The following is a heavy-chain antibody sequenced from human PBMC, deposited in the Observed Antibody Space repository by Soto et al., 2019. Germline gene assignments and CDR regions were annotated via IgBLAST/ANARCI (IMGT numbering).Heavy chain of an antibody. V-gene: IGHV3-74*01. J-gene: IGHJ4*02. CDR3: ARGVPNRSSSSCYFDF. Sequence: GGSLRLSCAASGFTFSSHWMNWVRQAPGKGLVWVSRISGDGRTTSHADSVKGRFTISRDNAKNTLYLQMNSLRVEDTAVYYCARGVPNRSSSSCYFDFWGQGILVTVSS. CDR2: ISGDGRTT. D-gene: IGHD2-2*01. CDR1: GFTFSSHW.